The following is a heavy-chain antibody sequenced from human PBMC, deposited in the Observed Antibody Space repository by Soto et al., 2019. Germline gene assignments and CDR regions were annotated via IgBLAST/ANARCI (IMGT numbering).Heavy chain of an antibody. CDR3: VVRHSSAYYVY. J-gene: IGHJ4*02. CDR2: IYSGGNT. Sequence: GGSLRLSCAASGFTVSSNYMSGVRQAPGKGLEWVSVIYSGGNTYYADSVKGRFTISRDNSKNTLYLQMGSLRPEDMAVYYCVVRHSSAYYVYWGQGTQVTVSS. V-gene: IGHV3-53*05. CDR1: GFTVSSNY. D-gene: IGHD3-22*01.